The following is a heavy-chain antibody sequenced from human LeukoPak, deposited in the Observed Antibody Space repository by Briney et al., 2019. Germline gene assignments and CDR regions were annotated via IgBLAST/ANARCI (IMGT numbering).Heavy chain of an antibody. J-gene: IGHJ4*02. CDR3: ARQSITGSSLSYFDY. Sequence: SETLSPTCTVSGGSISSYYWSWIRQPPGKGLEWIGNIYDSGSTNYNPSLKSRVTISVDTSKNQCSLKLSSVTNADTAVYYCARQSITGSSLSYFDYWGQGTLVNVSS. V-gene: IGHV4-59*01. D-gene: IGHD3-10*01. CDR1: GGSISSYY. CDR2: IYDSGST.